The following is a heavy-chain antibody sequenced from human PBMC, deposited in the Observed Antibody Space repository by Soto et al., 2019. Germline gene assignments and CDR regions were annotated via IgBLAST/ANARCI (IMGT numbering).Heavy chain of an antibody. J-gene: IGHJ6*02. Sequence: GASVEVSCKTSGDTFKNHVFTCVRQAPGQGLEWMGGTIPALGKTHYIEKFQGRVTITVDDATRTVYMEVRDLTSEDTAIYYCARGPFRPSAMDVWGQRTTVTVSS. CDR1: GDTFKNHV. D-gene: IGHD3-10*01. CDR2: TIPALGKT. V-gene: IGHV1-69*10. CDR3: ARGPFRPSAMDV.